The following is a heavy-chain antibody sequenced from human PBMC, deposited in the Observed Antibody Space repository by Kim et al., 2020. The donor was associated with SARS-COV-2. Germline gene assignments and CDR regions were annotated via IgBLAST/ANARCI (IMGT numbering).Heavy chain of an antibody. CDR1: GFTFSSYG. CDR2: ISYDGSNK. D-gene: IGHD2-15*01. J-gene: IGHJ6*02. Sequence: GGSLRLSCAASGFTFSSYGMHWVRQAPGKGLEWVAVISYDGSNKYYADSVKGRFTISRDNSKNTLYLQMNSLRAEDTAVYYCAKDGRVVVVAATRGGMDVWGQGTTVTVSS. V-gene: IGHV3-30*18. CDR3: AKDGRVVVVAATRGGMDV.